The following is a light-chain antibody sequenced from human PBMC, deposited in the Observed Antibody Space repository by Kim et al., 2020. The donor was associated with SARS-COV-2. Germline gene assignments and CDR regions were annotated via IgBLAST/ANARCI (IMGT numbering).Light chain of an antibody. CDR3: QQRGNWVT. J-gene: IGKJ4*01. Sequence: EIVLTQSPPIVSLSPGERASPSCRASQSVDGYLAWYQQKPGQAPRLLIYDASKRATGVPARFSGSGSGTDFTLTISSLEPEDFAVYYCQQRGNWVTFGGGTKVDIK. CDR1: QSVDGY. V-gene: IGKV3-11*01. CDR2: DAS.